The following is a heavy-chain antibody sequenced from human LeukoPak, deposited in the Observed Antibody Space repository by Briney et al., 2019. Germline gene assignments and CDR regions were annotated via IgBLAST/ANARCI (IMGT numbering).Heavy chain of an antibody. V-gene: IGHV4-61*01. J-gene: IGHJ4*02. D-gene: IGHD6-19*01. CDR3: ARVQAVAGTYYFDY. CDR2: IYYSGST. Sequence: PEILSLTSTVSGRSVSGGIYYWSWIRQPPGKGLEWIGYIYYSGSTNYTPSLKSRVTLSVDTSKNQFSLKLSSVTAADTAVYYCARVQAVAGTYYFDYWGQGTLVAVSS. CDR1: GRSVSGGIYY.